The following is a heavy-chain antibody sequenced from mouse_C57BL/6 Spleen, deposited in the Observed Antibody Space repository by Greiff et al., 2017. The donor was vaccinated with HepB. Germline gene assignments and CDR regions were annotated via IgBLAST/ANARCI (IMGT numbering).Heavy chain of an antibody. CDR1: GYAFSSSW. D-gene: IGHD1-2*01. Sequence: VQLKQSGPELVKPGASVKISCKASGYAFSSSWMNWVKQRPGKGLEWIGRIYPGDGDTNYNGKFKGKATLTADKSSSTAYMQLSSLTSEDSAVYFCARRPLRDYAMDYWGQGTSVTVSS. CDR2: IYPGDGDT. J-gene: IGHJ4*01. CDR3: ARRPLRDYAMDY. V-gene: IGHV1-82*01.